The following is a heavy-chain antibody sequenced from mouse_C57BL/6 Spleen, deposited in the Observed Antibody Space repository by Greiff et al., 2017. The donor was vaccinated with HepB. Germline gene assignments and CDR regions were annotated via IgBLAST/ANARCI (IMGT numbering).Heavy chain of an antibody. CDR3: ARDYYGWYFDV. V-gene: IGHV7-1*01. D-gene: IGHD2-1*01. Sequence: EVMLVESGGGLVQSGRSLRLSCATSGFTFSDFYMEWVRQAPGKGLEWIAASRNKANDYTTEYSASVKGRFIVSRDTSQSILYLQMNALRAEDTAIYYCARDYYGWYFDVGGTGTTVTVSS. CDR1: GFTFSDFY. J-gene: IGHJ1*03. CDR2: SRNKANDYTT.